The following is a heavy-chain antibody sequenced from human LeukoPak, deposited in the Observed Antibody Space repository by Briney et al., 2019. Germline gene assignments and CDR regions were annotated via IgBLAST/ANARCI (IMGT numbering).Heavy chain of an antibody. CDR2: IYYSGST. Sequence: SETLSLTCTVSGGSISSSSYYWVWIRQPPGKGLEWIGSIYYSGSTYYNPSLKSRVTISVDTSKNQFSLKLSSVTAADTAVYYCARHRFVTTVTRRLWFDPWGQGTLVTVSS. J-gene: IGHJ5*02. V-gene: IGHV4-39*01. CDR1: GGSISSSSYY. CDR3: ARHRFVTTVTRRLWFDP. D-gene: IGHD4-17*01.